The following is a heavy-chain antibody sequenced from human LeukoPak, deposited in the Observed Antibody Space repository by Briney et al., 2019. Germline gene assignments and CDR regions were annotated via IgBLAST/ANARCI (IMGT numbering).Heavy chain of an antibody. J-gene: IGHJ3*02. D-gene: IGHD4/OR15-4a*01. CDR1: GFTFSSYA. V-gene: IGHV3-23*01. CDR3: AKDLTGRRAFDI. Sequence: PGGSLRPSCAASGFTFSSYAMSWVRQAPGKGLEWVSAISGSGGSTYYADSVKGRFTISRDNSKNTLYLQMNSLRAEDTAVYYCAKDLTGRRAFDIWGQGTMVTVSS. CDR2: ISGSGGST.